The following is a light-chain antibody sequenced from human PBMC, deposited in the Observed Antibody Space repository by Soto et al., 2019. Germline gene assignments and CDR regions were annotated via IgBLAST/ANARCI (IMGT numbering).Light chain of an antibody. V-gene: IGKV3-20*01. J-gene: IGKJ4*01. CDR3: QQYGSSPLT. CDR1: QSVSSSY. Sequence: EIVLTQSPGTLSLSPGERATLSCRASQSVSSSYFAWYQQKPDQAPRLLIYAASSRATGIPDRFSGSGSGTDFTLTISRLEPEDFAVYYCQQYGSSPLTFGGGTKVEIK. CDR2: AAS.